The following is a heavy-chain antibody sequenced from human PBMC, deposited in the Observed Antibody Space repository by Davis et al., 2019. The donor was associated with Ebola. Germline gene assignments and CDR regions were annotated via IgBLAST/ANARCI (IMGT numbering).Heavy chain of an antibody. CDR3: ARLETVAGLDY. V-gene: IGHV4-59*01. CDR2: IYYSGST. J-gene: IGHJ4*02. Sequence: MPSETLSLTCNVSGGSISGYYWSWIRQPPGKGLEWIGYIYYSGSTNYNPSLKSRVTISVDTSKNQFSLKLSSVTAADTAVYYCARLETVAGLDYWGQGTLVTVSS. CDR1: GGSISGYY. D-gene: IGHD6-19*01.